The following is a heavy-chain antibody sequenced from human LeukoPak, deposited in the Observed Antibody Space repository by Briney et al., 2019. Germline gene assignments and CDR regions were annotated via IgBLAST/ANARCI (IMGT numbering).Heavy chain of an antibody. J-gene: IGHJ4*02. CDR2: ISGSGGST. Sequence: PGGSLRLSCAASGFTFSSYNMNWVRQAPGKGLEWVSAISGSGGSTYYADSVKGRFTISRDNSKNTLYLQMNSLRAEDTAVYYCAKSRSGIAAAGTNYWGQGTLVTVSS. D-gene: IGHD6-13*01. CDR3: AKSRSGIAAAGTNY. V-gene: IGHV3-23*01. CDR1: GFTFSSYN.